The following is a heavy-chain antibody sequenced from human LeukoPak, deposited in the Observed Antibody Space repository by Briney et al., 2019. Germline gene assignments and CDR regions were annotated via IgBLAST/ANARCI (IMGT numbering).Heavy chain of an antibody. CDR3: ARGGYSNYAWFDP. D-gene: IGHD4-11*01. V-gene: IGHV4-39*07. CDR2: IYYSGST. CDR1: GGSISSSSYY. J-gene: IGHJ5*02. Sequence: SETLSLTCTVSGGSISSSSYYWGWIRQPPGKGLEWIGSIYYSGSTYYNPSLKSRVTISVDTSKNQFSLKLSSVTAADTAVYYCARGGYSNYAWFDPWGQGALVTVSS.